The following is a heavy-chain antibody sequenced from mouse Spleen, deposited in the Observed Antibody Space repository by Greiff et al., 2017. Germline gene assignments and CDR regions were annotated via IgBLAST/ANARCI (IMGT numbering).Heavy chain of an antibody. CDR2: IDPSDSYT. D-gene: IGHD4-1*01. J-gene: IGHJ2*01. V-gene: IGHV1-69*01. CDR1: GYTFTSYW. CDR3: ARHGSGDY. Sequence: QVQLQQPGAELVMPGASVKLSCKASGYTFTSYWMHWVKQRPGQGLEWIGEIDPSDSYTNYNQKFKGKATLTVDKSSSTAYMQLSSLTSEDSAVYYCARHGSGDYWGQGTTLTVSS.